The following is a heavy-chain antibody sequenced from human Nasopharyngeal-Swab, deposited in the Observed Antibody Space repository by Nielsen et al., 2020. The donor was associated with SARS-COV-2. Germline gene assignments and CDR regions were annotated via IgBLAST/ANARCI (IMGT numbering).Heavy chain of an antibody. CDR3: AHRRSTFYDGSGSFDY. Sequence: SGPTLVKPTQTLTLTCSFSGFSLTSGVGVAWIRQPPGKALEWLASIYWDDDKRYSPSLKSRLTITKDTSKNQVLLTMTNLGPVDTATYYCAHRRSTFYDGSGSFDYWGQGTQVTVSS. CDR2: IYWDDDK. D-gene: IGHD3-10*01. J-gene: IGHJ4*02. CDR1: GFSLTSGVG. V-gene: IGHV2-5*02.